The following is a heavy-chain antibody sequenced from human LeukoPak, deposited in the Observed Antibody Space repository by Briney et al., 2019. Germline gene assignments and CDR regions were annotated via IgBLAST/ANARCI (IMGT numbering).Heavy chain of an antibody. V-gene: IGHV1-18*01. J-gene: IGHJ4*02. CDR3: ARSDLATITAGPFEY. D-gene: IGHD5-12*01. CDR1: GYTFTNYG. CDR2: ISGHQGNT. Sequence: ASVKVSCKASGYTFTNYGITSVRQAPGQGLEWMGWISGHQGNTKYAQNFQGRVTMTIDTSTSTAYMDLRSLRSDDTAIYFCARSDLATITAGPFEYWGQGTLVAVSS.